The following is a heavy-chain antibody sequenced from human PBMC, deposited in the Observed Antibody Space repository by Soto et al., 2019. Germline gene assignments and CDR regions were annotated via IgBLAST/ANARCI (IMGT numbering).Heavy chain of an antibody. CDR3: ARSGSSWYGRFDY. D-gene: IGHD6-13*01. J-gene: IGHJ4*02. V-gene: IGHV4-34*01. Sequence: SETLSLTCAVYGGSFSGYYWSWIRRPPGKGLERIGEINHSGSTNYNPSLKSRDTISVDTSKNQFSLKLSSVTAADTAVYYCARSGSSWYGRFDYWGQGTLVTVS. CDR2: INHSGST. CDR1: GGSFSGYY.